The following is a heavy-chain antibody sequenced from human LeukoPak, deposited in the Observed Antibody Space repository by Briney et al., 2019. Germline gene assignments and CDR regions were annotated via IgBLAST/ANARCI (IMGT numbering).Heavy chain of an antibody. Sequence: GGSLRLSCAASGFTFSSYGMHWVRQAPGKGLEWVAVISYDGSNKYYADSVKGRFTISRDNSKNTLYLQMNSLRAEDTAVYYCAKDRGYCSGGSCHPLDYWGQGTLVTVSS. D-gene: IGHD2-15*01. V-gene: IGHV3-30*18. J-gene: IGHJ4*02. CDR1: GFTFSSYG. CDR2: ISYDGSNK. CDR3: AKDRGYCSGGSCHPLDY.